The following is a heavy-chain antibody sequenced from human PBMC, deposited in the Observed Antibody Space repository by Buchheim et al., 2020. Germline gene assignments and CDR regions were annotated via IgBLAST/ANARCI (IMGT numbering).Heavy chain of an antibody. CDR1: GFTFSSYW. CDR2: IKQDGSEK. J-gene: IGHJ6*03. CDR3: ARDYYYDSSGYYRHYYMDV. D-gene: IGHD3-22*01. V-gene: IGHV3-7*01. Sequence: EVQLVESGGGLVQPGGSLRLSCAAPGFTFSSYWMSWVRQAPGKGLEWVANIKQDGSEKYYVDSVKGRFTISRDNAKNSLYLQMNSLRAEDTAVYYCARDYYYDSSGYYRHYYMDVWGKGTT.